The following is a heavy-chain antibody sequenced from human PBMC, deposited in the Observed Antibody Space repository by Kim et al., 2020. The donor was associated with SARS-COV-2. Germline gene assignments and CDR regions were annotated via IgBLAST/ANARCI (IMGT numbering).Heavy chain of an antibody. V-gene: IGHV3-30*04. Sequence: GGSLRLSCAASGFTFSSYAMHWVRQAPGKGLEWVAVISYDGSNKYYADSVKGRFTISRDNSKNTLYLQMNSLRAEDTAVYYCARALFGHYYYGMDVWGQG. D-gene: IGHD3-16*01. CDR2: ISYDGSNK. CDR3: ARALFGHYYYGMDV. J-gene: IGHJ6*02. CDR1: GFTFSSYA.